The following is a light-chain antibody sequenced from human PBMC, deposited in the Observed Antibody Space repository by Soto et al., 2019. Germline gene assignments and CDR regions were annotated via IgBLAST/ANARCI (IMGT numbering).Light chain of an antibody. CDR1: QSVSSSY. V-gene: IGKV3-20*01. Sequence: EIVLTQSPGTLSLSPGERATLSCRASQSVSSSYVAWYQQKPGQAPRLLIYDASSRATGIPDRFSGSGSGTDFTLTITRLEPEDFAVYYCPQYGNSPWYTFGQGTKLEIK. J-gene: IGKJ2*01. CDR2: DAS. CDR3: PQYGNSPWYT.